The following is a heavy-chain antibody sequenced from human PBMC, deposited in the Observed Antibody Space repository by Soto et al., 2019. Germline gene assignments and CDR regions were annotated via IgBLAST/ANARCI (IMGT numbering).Heavy chain of an antibody. D-gene: IGHD3-16*02. Sequence: QVQLVQSGAEVKKPGASVKVSCKASGYTFTSYGISWVRQAPGQGLEWMGWISAYNGNTNYAQKLQGRVTMTTATSTSTAYMELRSLRSDDTAVYYCARGPMITFGGVITDYYYYGMDVWGQGTTVTVSS. J-gene: IGHJ6*02. CDR3: ARGPMITFGGVITDYYYYGMDV. CDR2: ISAYNGNT. V-gene: IGHV1-18*01. CDR1: GYTFTSYG.